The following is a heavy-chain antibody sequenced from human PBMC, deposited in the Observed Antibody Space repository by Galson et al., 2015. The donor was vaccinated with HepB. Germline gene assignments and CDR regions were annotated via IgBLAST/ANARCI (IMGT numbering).Heavy chain of an antibody. CDR3: ARVGVVVRRSIGLGGLEV. J-gene: IGHJ6*01. CDR2: INPSLGTT. CDR1: GYTFTNYH. V-gene: IGHV1-46*01. D-gene: IGHD3-22*01. Sequence: SVKVSCKASGYTFTNYHIHWVRQAPGQGLEWMGVINPSLGTTTYAQKFQGRVTMTRDTSTSTVYMELSSLRSEDTAVYYCARVGVVVRRSIGLGGLEVWGEGTTVGASS.